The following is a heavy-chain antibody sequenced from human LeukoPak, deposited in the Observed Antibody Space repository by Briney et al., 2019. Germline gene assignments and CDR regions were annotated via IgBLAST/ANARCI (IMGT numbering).Heavy chain of an antibody. D-gene: IGHD3-9*01. J-gene: IGHJ5*02. Sequence: SETLSLTCAVYGGSFSGYYWSWIRQPPGKGLEWIGEINHSGSTNYNPSLKSRVTISVDTSKNQFSLKLSSVAAADTAVYYCARETYYDILTGSMRFDPWGQGTLVTVSS. CDR2: INHSGST. CDR1: GGSFSGYY. CDR3: ARETYYDILTGSMRFDP. V-gene: IGHV4-34*01.